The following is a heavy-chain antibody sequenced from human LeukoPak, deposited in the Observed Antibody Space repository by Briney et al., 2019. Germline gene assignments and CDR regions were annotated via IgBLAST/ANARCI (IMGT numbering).Heavy chain of an antibody. CDR1: GYTFTNYW. CDR3: ARRAYSHEWFDP. V-gene: IGHV5-51*01. Sequence: GASLKISCKASGYTFTNYWIGWVRPMPGKGLEWMGTIYPGDSDTRYSPSFQGQVTISAAKSISTAYLQWTSLRASDTAMYYCARRAYSHEWFDPWGQGTLVTVSS. J-gene: IGHJ5*02. CDR2: IYPGDSDT. D-gene: IGHD5-12*01.